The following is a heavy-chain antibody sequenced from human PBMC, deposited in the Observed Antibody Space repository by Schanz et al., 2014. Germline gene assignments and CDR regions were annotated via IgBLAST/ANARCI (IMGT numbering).Heavy chain of an antibody. CDR3: ARNRGSGGQNWYFDL. Sequence: EVKMVESGGGLVKPGGSLRLSCAASGFNFSSYSLNWVRQAPGKGLEWVSSISYGTSYIYYAESVKGRFTISRDNAKNSLYLQMNGLRAEDTAVYYCARNRGSGGQNWYFDLWGRGTLGTVSS. D-gene: IGHD1-26*01. V-gene: IGHV3-21*01. J-gene: IGHJ2*01. CDR2: ISYGTSYI. CDR1: GFNFSSYS.